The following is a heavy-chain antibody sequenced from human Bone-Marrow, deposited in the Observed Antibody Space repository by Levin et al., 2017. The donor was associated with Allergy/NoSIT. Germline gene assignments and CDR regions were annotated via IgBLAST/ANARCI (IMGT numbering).Heavy chain of an antibody. V-gene: IGHV3-23*01. CDR3: AKVRRGLDAFDV. J-gene: IGHJ3*01. CDR1: GFTFSTYS. CDR2: ISGSDDST. Sequence: GGSLRLSCAASGFTFSTYSMNWVRQAPGKGLEWVSSISGSDDSTYYKESVKGRLTISRDNSKDTIYLQMNNLRAEDTATYYCAKVRRGLDAFDVWGQGTMVTVSS. D-gene: IGHD3/OR15-3a*01.